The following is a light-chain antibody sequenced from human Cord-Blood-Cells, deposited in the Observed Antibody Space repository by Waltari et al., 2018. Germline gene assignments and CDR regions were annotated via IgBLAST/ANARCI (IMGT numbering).Light chain of an antibody. Sequence: EIVMTQSPATLSVSPGERATLSCRASQCVSSNLARYQQKPGQAPRLLIYGASTRATGIPARFSGSGSGTEFTLTISSLQSEDFAVYYCQQYNNWPPLTFGGGTKVEIK. V-gene: IGKV3-15*01. CDR1: QCVSSN. CDR2: GAS. J-gene: IGKJ4*01. CDR3: QQYNNWPPLT.